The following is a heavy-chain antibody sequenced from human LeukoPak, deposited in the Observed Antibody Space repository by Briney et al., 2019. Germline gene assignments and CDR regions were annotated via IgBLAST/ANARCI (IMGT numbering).Heavy chain of an antibody. V-gene: IGHV4-38-2*02. Sequence: KPSETLSLTCTVSGGSISSYYWSWIRQPPGKGLEWIGSVYHTGSTYYNPSLKSRVTISVDTSQNQFSLQLSSVTAADTAVYYCARASTGSTGVFEHWGQGTLVTVSS. J-gene: IGHJ4*02. CDR3: ARASTGSTGVFEH. D-gene: IGHD1-26*01. CDR1: GGSISSYY. CDR2: VYHTGST.